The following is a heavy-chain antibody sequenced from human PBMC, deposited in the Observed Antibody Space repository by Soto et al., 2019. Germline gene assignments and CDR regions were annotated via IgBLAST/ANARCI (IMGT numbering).Heavy chain of an antibody. D-gene: IGHD6-6*01. J-gene: IGHJ4*02. CDR1: GGSMSGYY. V-gene: IGHV4-59*01. CDR3: ARSIAVPSGHIDH. CDR2: VYYTGST. Sequence: QVQLQESGPGLVKPSETLSLTCRVSGGSMSGYYWSWVRLAPGKGLEWIGYVYYTGSTNYNPSLPNCVNIPVRTAHKHFSLSLSLVTAADTAVYFCARSIAVPSGHIDHWGQGIRVTISS.